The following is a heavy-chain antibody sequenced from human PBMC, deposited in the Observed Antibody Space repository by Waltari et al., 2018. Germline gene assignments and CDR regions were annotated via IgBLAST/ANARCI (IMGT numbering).Heavy chain of an antibody. CDR1: GGSFYSYY. J-gene: IGHJ4*02. CDR3: ASRVGGITPLTV. CDR2: ISHTGDT. D-gene: IGHD4-4*01. V-gene: IGHV4-34*01. Sequence: QAQLQQWGAGLLKPSETLSLTCAVYGGSFYSYYWTWVRQAPGKGLQWIGEISHTGDTYYNASLKSRVTMLIDASKNQFSLKLRSVTAADAAIYYCASRVGGITPLTVWGQGTPVTVSS.